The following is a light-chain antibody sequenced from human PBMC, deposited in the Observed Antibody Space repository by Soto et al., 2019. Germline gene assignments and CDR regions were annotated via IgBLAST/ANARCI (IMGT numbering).Light chain of an antibody. CDR3: QQYDNLVT. J-gene: IGKJ4*01. Sequence: AIQLTQSPSSLSASVVDRVSITCRASQGISSALAWYQQKPGKAPKLLIYQASTLQSGVSSRFSGSGSGTEFTLTISSLQPDDFATYYCQQYDNLVTFGGGTKVDIK. V-gene: IGKV1D-13*01. CDR1: QGISSA. CDR2: QAS.